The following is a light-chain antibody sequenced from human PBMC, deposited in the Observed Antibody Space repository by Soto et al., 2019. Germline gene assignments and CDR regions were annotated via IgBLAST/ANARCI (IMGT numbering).Light chain of an antibody. CDR3: KSYAGSNTYV. CDR2: EVV. CDR1: KNDVGFYDF. Sequence: QSVLTQPPSASGSPGQSVTISCTGTKNDVGFYDFVSWYQHHPGKAPRLIIYEVVQRPSGVPDRFSGSKSGNTASLTVSGLQAADAADYFCKSYAGSNTYVFGRGTKATVL. V-gene: IGLV2-8*01. J-gene: IGLJ1*01.